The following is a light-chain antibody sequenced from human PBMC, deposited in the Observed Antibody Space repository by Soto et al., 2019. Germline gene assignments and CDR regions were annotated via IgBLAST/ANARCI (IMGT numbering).Light chain of an antibody. CDR3: QQCGSSPT. CDR1: QSLSSGY. CDR2: DAS. V-gene: IGKV3-20*01. Sequence: EIVLTQSPGTLSLSPGERVTLSCRASQSLSSGYLAWYQQKFGQAPRLLIYDASRRATGIPERFSGSGSGTDFTLTINRLEPEDFAVYYCQQCGSSPTFGLGTKVDIK. J-gene: IGKJ1*01.